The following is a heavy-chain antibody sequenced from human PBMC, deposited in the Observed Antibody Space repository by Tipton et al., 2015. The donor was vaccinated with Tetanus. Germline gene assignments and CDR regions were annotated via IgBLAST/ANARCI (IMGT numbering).Heavy chain of an antibody. CDR1: GYRPTNYG. Sequence: QSEAEVKQPGASVTVSCKASGYRPTNYGISWVRQAPGQGLEWLGWISGYSGHTNYAQQVQGRVTMTTDTSTSTAYLELRSLRSDDTALYFCARDADMWATRKAFDIWGQGTMVTVSS. CDR3: ARDADMWATRKAFDI. J-gene: IGHJ3*02. D-gene: IGHD1-14*01. CDR2: ISGYSGHT. V-gene: IGHV1-18*01.